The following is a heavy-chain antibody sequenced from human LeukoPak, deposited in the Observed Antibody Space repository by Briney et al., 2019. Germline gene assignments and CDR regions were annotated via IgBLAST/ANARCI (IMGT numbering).Heavy chain of an antibody. CDR2: IKSDGSST. Sequence: GGSLRLSCAASGFTFTNYWMHWVRQVPGKGLAWVSRIKSDGSSTHYADSVKGRFTISRDNARNTLYLQMNSLRAEDTAVYYCASELRLGYWGQGILVTVSS. J-gene: IGHJ4*02. V-gene: IGHV3-74*01. CDR1: GFTFTNYW. CDR3: ASELRLGY. D-gene: IGHD3-10*01.